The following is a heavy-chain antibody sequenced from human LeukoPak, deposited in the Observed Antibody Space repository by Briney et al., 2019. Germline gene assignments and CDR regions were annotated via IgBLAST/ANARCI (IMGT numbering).Heavy chain of an antibody. Sequence: GGSLRLPCAASGFTFSSYAMSWVRQAPGKGLEWVSAISGSGGSTYYADSVKGRFTISRDNSKNTLYLQMNSLRAEDTAVYYYAKPRSGSYDFDYWGQGTLVTVSS. V-gene: IGHV3-23*01. D-gene: IGHD1-26*01. J-gene: IGHJ4*02. CDR1: GFTFSSYA. CDR3: AKPRSGSYDFDY. CDR2: ISGSGGST.